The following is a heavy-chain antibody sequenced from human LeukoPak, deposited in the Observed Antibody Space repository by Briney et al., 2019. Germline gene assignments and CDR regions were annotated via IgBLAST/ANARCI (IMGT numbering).Heavy chain of an antibody. Sequence: ESGGSLRLSCAASGFTLSSNWMHWVRHAPGKGLVWVSRINNDGSSTSYADSVKGRFTISRDNAKDTLFLQMNSLRAEDTAVYYCVKYSSGWNWGQGTLVTVSS. CDR2: INNDGSST. CDR3: VKYSSGWN. D-gene: IGHD6-19*01. J-gene: IGHJ4*02. V-gene: IGHV3-74*01. CDR1: GFTLSSNW.